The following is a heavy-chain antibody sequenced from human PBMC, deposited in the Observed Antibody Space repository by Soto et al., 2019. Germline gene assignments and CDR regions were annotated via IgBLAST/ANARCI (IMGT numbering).Heavy chain of an antibody. Sequence: PSETLSLTCTVSGGSISSSSYYWGWIRQPPGKGLEWIGYIYYSGSTNYNPSLKSRVTISVDTSKNQFSLKLSSVTAADTAVYYCARRLYYDSSGFEGGGMDVWGQGTTVTVSS. J-gene: IGHJ6*02. CDR2: IYYSGST. D-gene: IGHD3-22*01. V-gene: IGHV4-39*01. CDR1: GGSISSSSYY. CDR3: ARRLYYDSSGFEGGGMDV.